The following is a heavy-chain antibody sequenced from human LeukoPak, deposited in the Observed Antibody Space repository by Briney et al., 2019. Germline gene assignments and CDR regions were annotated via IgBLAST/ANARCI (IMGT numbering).Heavy chain of an antibody. V-gene: IGHV3-33*01. CDR2: IWYDGTNK. J-gene: IGHJ4*02. D-gene: IGHD3-22*01. CDR3: ARAAYDSSGYLTL. CDR1: GFTFSSYG. Sequence: SGRSLRLSCAASGFTFSSYGMHWVRQAPGKGLEWVAVIWYDGTNKYYVDSVKGRFTISRDNAKNTLYLQMNSLRAGDTAVYYWARAAYDSSGYLTLWGQGTQVTVSS.